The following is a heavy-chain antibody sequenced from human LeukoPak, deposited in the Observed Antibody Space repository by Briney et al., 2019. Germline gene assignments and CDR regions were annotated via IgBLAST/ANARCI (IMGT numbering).Heavy chain of an antibody. CDR3: VRYFYDSYTSSFRFDS. J-gene: IGHJ5*01. CDR1: GFTFSSYW. V-gene: IGHV3-7*01. CDR2: MNHDGSEK. Sequence: GGSLRLSCAASGFTFSSYWMNWVRQAPGKGLEWVANMNHDGSEKYHIDSVKGRLTISRDNAKNSLYLQMNSLRVEDTAIYYCVRYFYDSYTSSFRFDSWGQGTLVTVSS. D-gene: IGHD3-16*01.